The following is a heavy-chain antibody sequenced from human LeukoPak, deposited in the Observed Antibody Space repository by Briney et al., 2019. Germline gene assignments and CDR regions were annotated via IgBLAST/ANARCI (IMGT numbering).Heavy chain of an antibody. CDR3: ARFLLYDSSGYYSRNPQALDY. Sequence: ASVKVSCKASGYTFTGYYMHWVRQAPGQGLEWMGWINPNSGGTNYAKKFQGRVTMTRDTSISTAYMELSRLRSDDTAVYYCARFLLYDSSGYYSRNPQALDYWGQGTLVTVSS. V-gene: IGHV1-2*02. CDR1: GYTFTGYY. D-gene: IGHD3-22*01. J-gene: IGHJ4*02. CDR2: INPNSGGT.